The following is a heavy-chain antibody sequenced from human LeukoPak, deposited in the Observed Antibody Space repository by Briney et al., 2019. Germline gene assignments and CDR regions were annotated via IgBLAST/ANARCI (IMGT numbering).Heavy chain of an antibody. CDR3: ARDLWEYCSSTSCPVDY. CDR2: ISAYNGNT. D-gene: IGHD2-2*01. V-gene: IGHV1-18*01. J-gene: IGHJ4*02. CDR1: GYTFTSYG. Sequence: ASVKVSCKASGYTFTSYGISWVRQAPGQGLEWMGWISAYNGNTNYAQKLQGRVTMTTDTSTSTAYMELRSLRSDDTAVYYCARDLWEYCSSTSCPVDYWGQGTLVTVSS.